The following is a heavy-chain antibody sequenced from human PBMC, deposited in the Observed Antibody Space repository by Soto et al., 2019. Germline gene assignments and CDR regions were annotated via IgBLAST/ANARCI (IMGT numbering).Heavy chain of an antibody. CDR3: ARDRGSSGWHPGGY. V-gene: IGHV3-30-3*01. D-gene: IGHD6-19*01. CDR2: ISYDGGSK. Sequence: QVQLVESGGGVVQPGRSLRLSCAASGFTFRSHAMHWVRQAPGKGLEWVAVISYDGGSKYYTDSVKGRFTISRDNSKNTVYVQMNSLRAGDTAVYYCARDRGSSGWHPGGYWGQGTLVTVSS. CDR1: GFTFRSHA. J-gene: IGHJ4*02.